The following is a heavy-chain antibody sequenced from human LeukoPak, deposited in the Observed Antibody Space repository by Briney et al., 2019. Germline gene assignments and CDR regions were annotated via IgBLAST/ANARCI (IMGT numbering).Heavy chain of an antibody. D-gene: IGHD2-2*01. V-gene: IGHV4-39*07. CDR2: INHSGST. Sequence: SETLSLTCTVSGGSVSSGSYYWSWIRQPPGKGLEWIGEINHSGSTNYNPSLKSRVTISVDTSKNQFSLKLSSVTAADTAVYYCARVISHCSSTSCYLDYWGQGTLVTVSS. CDR1: GGSVSSGSYY. CDR3: ARVISHCSSTSCYLDY. J-gene: IGHJ4*02.